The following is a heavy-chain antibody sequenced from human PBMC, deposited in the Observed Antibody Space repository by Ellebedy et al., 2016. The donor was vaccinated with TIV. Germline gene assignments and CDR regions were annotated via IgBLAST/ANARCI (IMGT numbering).Heavy chain of an antibody. Sequence: ASLKVSCXASGYTFTTYDINWVRQATGQGLEWMGWMNPHSGNTGSAQKFQGRVTMTRNTSISTAYMELSSLRSEDTAVYYCARRTYDFWSGYPYYYYYYYMDVWGKGTTVTVSS. CDR3: ARRTYDFWSGYPYYYYYYYMDV. CDR1: GYTFTTYD. J-gene: IGHJ6*03. V-gene: IGHV1-8*01. CDR2: MNPHSGNT. D-gene: IGHD3-3*01.